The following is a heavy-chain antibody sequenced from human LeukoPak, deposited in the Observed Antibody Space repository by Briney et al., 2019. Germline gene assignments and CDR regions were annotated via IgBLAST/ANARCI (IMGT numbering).Heavy chain of an antibody. D-gene: IGHD5-24*01. CDR1: EFSFSSYW. CDR2: INHSGST. CDR3: ARGGLEMATTDFDY. V-gene: IGHV4-34*01. Sequence: GSLRLSCAASEFSFSSYWMTWIRQPPGKGLEWIGEINHSGSTNYNPSLKSRVTISVDTSKNQFSLKLSSVTATDTAVYYCARGGLEMATTDFDYWGQGTLVTVSS. J-gene: IGHJ4*02.